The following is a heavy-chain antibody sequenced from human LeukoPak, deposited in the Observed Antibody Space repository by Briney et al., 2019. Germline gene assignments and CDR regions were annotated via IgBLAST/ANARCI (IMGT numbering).Heavy chain of an antibody. CDR3: NTGLTGY. V-gene: IGHV3-15*01. CDR2: IKSKTDGGTT. CDR1: GFTFSNAW. J-gene: IGHJ4*02. Sequence: GGSLRLSCAASGFTFSNAWMSWVRQAPGKGLEWVGRIKSKTDGGTTDYAAPVEGRFTISRADSKNTLYLQMNSLKTEDTGVYYCNTGLTGYWGPETLVTVSS.